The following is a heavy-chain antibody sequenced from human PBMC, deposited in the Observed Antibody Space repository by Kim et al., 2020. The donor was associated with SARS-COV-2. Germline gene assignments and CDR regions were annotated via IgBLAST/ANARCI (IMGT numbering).Heavy chain of an antibody. CDR1: GGSISSYY. J-gene: IGHJ6*02. Sequence: SETLSLTCTVSGGSISSYYWSWIRQPPEKGLEWIGYISYGGTTLYKSSLKSRVIISRDTSKNQFSLELRAMTAADTAVYYCARHEIIAAYHYGIDVWGQG. V-gene: IGHV4-59*08. D-gene: IGHD2-15*01. CDR2: ISYGGTT. CDR3: ARHEIIAAYHYGIDV.